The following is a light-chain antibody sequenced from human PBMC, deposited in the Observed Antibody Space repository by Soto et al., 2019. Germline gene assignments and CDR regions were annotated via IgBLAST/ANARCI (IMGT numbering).Light chain of an antibody. CDR3: SSYRASSTTHYV. J-gene: IGLJ1*01. Sequence: QSALTQPASLSGSPGQSITISCTGTSSDVGGYNSVSWYQQHPGKAPKLMIYDVSNRPSGVSNRFSRSKSGNTASLTISGLQAEDEADYYCSSYRASSTTHYVFGTGTKVAVL. V-gene: IGLV2-14*03. CDR2: DVS. CDR1: SSDVGGYNS.